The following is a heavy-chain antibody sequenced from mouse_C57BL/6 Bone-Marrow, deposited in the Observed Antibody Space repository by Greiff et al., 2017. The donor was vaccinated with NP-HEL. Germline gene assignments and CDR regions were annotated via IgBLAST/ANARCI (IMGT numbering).Heavy chain of an antibody. V-gene: IGHV1-80*01. D-gene: IGHD1-1*01. CDR1: GYAFTSYW. CDR2: IYPGDGDT. J-gene: IGHJ4*01. CDR3: ARGDCGSGSLGWAMDY. Sequence: VQLVESGAELVKPGASVKISCKASGYAFTSYWMNWVKERPGKGLEWIGQIYPGDGDTKYNGKFKGKATLTADKSSSTAYMQVSSLTSEDSAVYVGARGDCGSGSLGWAMDYGGQGTSVTVSA.